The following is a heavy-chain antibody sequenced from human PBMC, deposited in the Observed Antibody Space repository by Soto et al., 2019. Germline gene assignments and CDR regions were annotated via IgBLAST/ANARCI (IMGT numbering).Heavy chain of an antibody. V-gene: IGHV4-34*01. J-gene: IGHJ6*03. Sequence: SETLSLTCAVYGGSFSGYYWSWIRQPPGKGLEWIGEINHSGSTNYNPSLKSRVTISVDTSKNQFSLKLSSVTAADTAVYYCARGGRDYYGSGSYLVYYYYYYMDVWGKGTTVTVSS. CDR2: INHSGST. CDR3: ARGGRDYYGSGSYLVYYYYYYMDV. CDR1: GGSFSGYY. D-gene: IGHD3-10*01.